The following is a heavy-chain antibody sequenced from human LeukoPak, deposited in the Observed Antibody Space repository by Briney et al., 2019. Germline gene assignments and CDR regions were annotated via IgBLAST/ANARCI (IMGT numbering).Heavy chain of an antibody. CDR1: GGSVSSGSYY. J-gene: IGHJ4*02. V-gene: IGHV4-61*01. CDR2: IYYSGST. CDR3: ARDRVRGNSNPFFDY. D-gene: IGHD4-11*01. Sequence: NTSETLSLTCTVSGGSVSSGSYYWSWIRQPPGKGLEWIGYIYYSGSTNYNPSLKSRVTISVDTSKNQFSLKLSSVTAADTAVYYCARDRVRGNSNPFFDYWGQGTLVTVSS.